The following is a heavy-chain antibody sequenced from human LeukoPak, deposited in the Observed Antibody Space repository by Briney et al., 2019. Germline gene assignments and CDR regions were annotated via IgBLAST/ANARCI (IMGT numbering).Heavy chain of an antibody. D-gene: IGHD7-27*01. CDR3: TKTGGPWD. CDR1: GFAVSSNY. V-gene: IGHV3-53*01. Sequence: GGSLRLSCAASGFAVSSNYMSWVRQAPGKGLEWVSVIYSDGTSYYADSVKARFSISRDNSKNSLYLQMNSLRVEDTAMYYCTKTGGPWDWGQGTLVTVSS. CDR2: IYSDGTS. J-gene: IGHJ4*02.